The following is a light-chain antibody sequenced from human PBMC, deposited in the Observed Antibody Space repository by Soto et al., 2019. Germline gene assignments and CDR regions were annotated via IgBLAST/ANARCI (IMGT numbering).Light chain of an antibody. CDR3: QHYKNCDQWT. CDR2: DAS. CDR1: QRFSGD. Sequence: EIVMTQSPATLSVSPGERATLSCRASQRFSGDLALYQHKPGQAPRLLIYDASTSASGIPARFSGSGSGTEFTLTISSLQSEDFGLYFCQHYKNCDQWTFGKGTKVDI. V-gene: IGKV3-15*01. J-gene: IGKJ1*01.